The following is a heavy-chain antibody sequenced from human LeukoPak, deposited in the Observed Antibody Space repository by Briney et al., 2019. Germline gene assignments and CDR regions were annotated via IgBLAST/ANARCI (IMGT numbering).Heavy chain of an antibody. V-gene: IGHV4-59*01. CDR1: GGSISSYY. Sequence: PSETLSLTCTVSGGSISSYYWSWIRQPPEKGLEWIGYIYYSGSTNYNPSLKSRVAISVDTSKNQFSLKLSSVTAADTAVYYCARGGDGYNYGPFAYWGQGTLVTVSS. D-gene: IGHD5-24*01. CDR3: ARGGDGYNYGPFAY. CDR2: IYYSGST. J-gene: IGHJ4*02.